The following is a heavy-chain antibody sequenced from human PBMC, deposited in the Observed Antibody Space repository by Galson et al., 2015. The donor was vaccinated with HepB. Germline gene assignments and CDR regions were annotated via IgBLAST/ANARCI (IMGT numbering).Heavy chain of an antibody. J-gene: IGHJ4*02. Sequence: SLRLSCAASGFAFSSYSMNWVRQAPGKGLEWVSYISSSSSTVYYADYVKGRFTISRENAKNSLYLQMNSLRDEDTAVYYCARAAVTYDAGPVDYWGQGTLVTVSS. CDR1: GFAFSSYS. CDR3: ARAAVTYDAGPVDY. CDR2: ISSSSSTV. V-gene: IGHV3-48*02. D-gene: IGHD4-17*01.